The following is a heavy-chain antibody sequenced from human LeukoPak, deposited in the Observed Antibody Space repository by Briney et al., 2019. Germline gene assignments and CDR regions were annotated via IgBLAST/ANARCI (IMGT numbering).Heavy chain of an antibody. J-gene: IGHJ4*02. V-gene: IGHV5-51*01. D-gene: IGHD2-21*01. CDR3: ARHDNCGGDCYSFSPDY. Sequence: GESLKISCKGSGYSFTSYWIGWVRQMPGEGLEWMGIIYPGDSDTRYSPSFQGQVTISADKSISTAYLQWSSLKASDTAMYYCARHDNCGGDCYSFSPDYWGQGTLVTVSS. CDR2: IYPGDSDT. CDR1: GYSFTSYW.